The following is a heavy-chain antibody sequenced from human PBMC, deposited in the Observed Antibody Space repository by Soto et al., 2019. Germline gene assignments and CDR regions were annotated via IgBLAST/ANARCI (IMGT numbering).Heavy chain of an antibody. D-gene: IGHD5-12*01. CDR2: IYYSGST. CDR3: ARLPIVATHYYYYYMDV. V-gene: IGHV4-39*02. J-gene: IGHJ6*03. Sequence: QLQLQESGPGLVKPSETLSLTCTVSGGSISSSSYYWGWIRQPPGKGLEWIGSIYYSGSTYYNPSLKSRVTISVDTSKNHFSLKLSSVTAADTAVYYCARLPIVATHYYYYYMDVWGKGTTVTVSS. CDR1: GGSISSSSYY.